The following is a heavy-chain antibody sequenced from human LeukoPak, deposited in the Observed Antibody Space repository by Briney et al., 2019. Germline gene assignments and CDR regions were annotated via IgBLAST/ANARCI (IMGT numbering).Heavy chain of an antibody. D-gene: IGHD6-6*01. J-gene: IGHJ4*02. CDR1: GFIFSSYS. V-gene: IGHV3-48*02. CDR3: ARDNEYTY. CDR2: ISSSSTTI. Sequence: GGSLRLSCAASGFIFSSYSMNWVPQAPGKGLEWVSYISSSSTTIYYADSVKGRFTISRDNAKNSLFLQMDSLRDEDTAVYYCARDNEYTYWGQGTLVTVSS.